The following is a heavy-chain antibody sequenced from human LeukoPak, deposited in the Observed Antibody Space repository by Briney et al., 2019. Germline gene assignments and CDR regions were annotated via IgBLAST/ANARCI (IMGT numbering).Heavy chain of an antibody. CDR1: AGSISSYY. D-gene: IGHD3-9*01. V-gene: IGHV4-59*01. Sequence: SETLSLTCTVSAGSISSYYCSWIRQPPGKGLEWIGYIYYSGSTNYTPSLKSRVTISVDTSKNQFSLKLSSVTAADTAVYYCARVGYDILTGYYPDYWGQGTLVTVSS. CDR3: ARVGYDILTGYYPDY. CDR2: IYYSGST. J-gene: IGHJ4*02.